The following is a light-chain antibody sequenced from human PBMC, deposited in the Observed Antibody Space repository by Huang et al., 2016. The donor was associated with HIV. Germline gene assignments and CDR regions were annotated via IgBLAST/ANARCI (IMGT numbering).Light chain of an antibody. J-gene: IGKJ4*01. V-gene: IGKV3-11*01. CDR2: DAT. CDR1: QNINTH. CDR3: QQRVNGLT. Sequence: EIVLTQSPATLSFFPGQSVSLSCRASQNINTHLAWYQQRPGQHPRLLIYDATSRAPGVAARFSGSGSGTDFTITISSLESEDFATYYCQQRVNGLTFGGGTKV.